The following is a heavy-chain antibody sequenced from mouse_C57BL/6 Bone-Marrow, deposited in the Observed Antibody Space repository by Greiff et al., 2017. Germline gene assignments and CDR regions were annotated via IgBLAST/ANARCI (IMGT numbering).Heavy chain of an antibody. CDR3: ARGRATVA. D-gene: IGHD1-1*01. Sequence: EVQGVESGGGLVKPGGSLKLSCAASGFTFSSYAMSWVRQTPEKRLEWVATISDGGSYTYYPDNVKGRFTISRDNAKNNLYLQMSHLKSEDTAMYYCARGRATVAGGQGTSVTVSS. CDR1: GFTFSSYA. J-gene: IGHJ4*01. CDR2: ISDGGSYT. V-gene: IGHV5-4*01.